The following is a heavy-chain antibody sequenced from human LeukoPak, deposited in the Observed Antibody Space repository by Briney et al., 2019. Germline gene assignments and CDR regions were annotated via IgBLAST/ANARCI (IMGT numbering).Heavy chain of an antibody. Sequence: GGSLRLSCAGSGFTSSSYAMSWIRQAPGKGLEWVSGISGSGSSPYYADSVKGRFTISRDNSKNTLYLQMNSLKAEDTAVHYCAKAEVQWLVLFRYFDYWGQGTLVTVSS. V-gene: IGHV3-23*01. D-gene: IGHD6-19*01. J-gene: IGHJ4*02. CDR3: AKAEVQWLVLFRYFDY. CDR2: ISGSGSSP. CDR1: GFTSSSYA.